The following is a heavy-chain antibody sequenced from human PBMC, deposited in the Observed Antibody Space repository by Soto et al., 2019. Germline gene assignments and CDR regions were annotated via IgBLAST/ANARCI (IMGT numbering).Heavy chain of an antibody. CDR3: ASGGVRVFYAPPRIDP. V-gene: IGHV1-69*01. CDR2: IIPIFGTT. J-gene: IGHJ5*02. D-gene: IGHD3-10*01. Sequence: QVQLVQSGAEVKKPGSSVKVSCKSSGGTFSTYGFFWVRQAPGQGLEWMGGIIPIFGTTNYAQKFQDRVTTTPAESMSPVDMELSTLNSEDTPVDYCASGGVRVFYAPPRIDPWGQGTLVTVSS. CDR1: GGTFSTYG.